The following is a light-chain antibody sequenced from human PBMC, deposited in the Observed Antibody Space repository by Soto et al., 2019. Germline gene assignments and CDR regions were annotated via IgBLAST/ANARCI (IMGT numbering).Light chain of an antibody. Sequence: QSVLTQPASVSGSPGQSITISCTGTSSDVGGYNYVSWYQQHPGKAPKFMIYEVSNRPSGVSNRFSGSKSGNTASLTISGLQAEDEADYYCSSYTSSSTPDVFGTGTKLTVL. CDR2: EVS. J-gene: IGLJ1*01. CDR3: SSYTSSSTPDV. V-gene: IGLV2-14*01. CDR1: SSDVGGYNY.